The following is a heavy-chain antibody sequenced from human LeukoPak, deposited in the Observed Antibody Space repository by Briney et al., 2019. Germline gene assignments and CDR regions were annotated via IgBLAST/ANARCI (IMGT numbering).Heavy chain of an antibody. CDR2: IIPIFGTA. Sequence: SVKVSCKASGGTFSSYAISWVRQAPGQGLEWMGGIIPIFGTANYAQKFQGRVTITADKSTSTAYMELSSLRSEDTAVYYCARGRRSGGITMIRGVKDRGWFDPWGQGTLVTVSS. J-gene: IGHJ5*02. CDR3: ARGRRSGGITMIRGVKDRGWFDP. V-gene: IGHV1-69*06. CDR1: GGTFSSYA. D-gene: IGHD3-10*01.